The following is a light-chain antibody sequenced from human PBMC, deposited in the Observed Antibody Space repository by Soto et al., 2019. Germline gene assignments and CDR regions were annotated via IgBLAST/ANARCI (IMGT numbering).Light chain of an antibody. J-gene: IGKJ4*01. CDR2: WPS. CDR1: QSLLYSPNNKHC. CDR3: QQYISTPLT. Sequence: THSPDSLSMYLSSMATINCIASQSLLYSPNNKHCLACYQQKPGQPPKLLVHWPSTRKSAVPGRLSGIGSGTDFTLPNSSMQAEDVAVYYCQQYISTPLTFGGGTKVDIK. V-gene: IGKV4-1*01.